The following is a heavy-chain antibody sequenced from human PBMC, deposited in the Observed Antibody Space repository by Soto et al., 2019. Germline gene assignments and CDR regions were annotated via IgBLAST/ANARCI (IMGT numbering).Heavy chain of an antibody. D-gene: IGHD3-10*01. CDR1: GFTFSSYW. CDR2: INSDGSST. CDR3: ARERDSLGGYYFGMDV. J-gene: IGHJ6*02. Sequence: GGSLRLSCAASGFTFSSYWMHWVRQAPGKGLVWVSRINSDGSSTSYADSVKGRFTISRDNAKNTLYLQMNSLRAEDTGVYYCARERDSLGGYYFGMDVWGQGTTVTVSS. V-gene: IGHV3-74*01.